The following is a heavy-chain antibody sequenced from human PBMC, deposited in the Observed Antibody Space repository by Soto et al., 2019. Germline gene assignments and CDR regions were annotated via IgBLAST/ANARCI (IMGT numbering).Heavy chain of an antibody. J-gene: IGHJ4*02. CDR3: AKKVNSGSGSQYFDY. CDR1: GFTFRTYS. CDR2: FRAGGDDGTT. D-gene: IGHD3-10*01. Sequence: GGSLRLSCVASGFTFRTYSMSWVRQAPGKGLEWVSGFRAGGDDGTTYYADPVKGRFTISRDNSKNTLFLQMNSLRAEDTAIYYCAKKVNSGSGSQYFDYFGQGTLVTVSS. V-gene: IGHV3-23*01.